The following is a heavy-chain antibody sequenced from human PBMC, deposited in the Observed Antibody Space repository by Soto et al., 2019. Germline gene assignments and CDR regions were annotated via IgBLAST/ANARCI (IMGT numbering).Heavy chain of an antibody. CDR3: ARGSGYYGSGSYFGWFDP. D-gene: IGHD3-10*01. V-gene: IGHV3-7*04. CDR2: IKQDGSEK. CDR1: GFTFSSYW. Sequence: EVQLVESGGGLVQPGGSLRLSCAASGFTFSSYWMSWVRQAPGKGLEWVANIKQDGSEKYYVDSVKGQFTIPGDNAKNPLYLQMNSLRAEDTAVYYCARGSGYYGSGSYFGWFDPWGQGTLVTVSS. J-gene: IGHJ5*02.